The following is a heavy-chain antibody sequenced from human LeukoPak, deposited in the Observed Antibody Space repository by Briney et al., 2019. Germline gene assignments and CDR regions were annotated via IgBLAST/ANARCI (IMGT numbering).Heavy chain of an antibody. CDR2: INPNGGNI. CDR3: ASAWGIQPFDY. J-gene: IGHJ4*02. CDR1: GYTFTNYY. Sequence: GASVKISCKASGYTFTNYYIHWVRQAPGQGLEWVGLINPNGGNIGYAQRFQGRVTVTTDTSTNTVYMELNSLRAEDTAVYYCASAWGIQPFDYWGQGTLVTVSS. D-gene: IGHD3-16*01. V-gene: IGHV1-46*01.